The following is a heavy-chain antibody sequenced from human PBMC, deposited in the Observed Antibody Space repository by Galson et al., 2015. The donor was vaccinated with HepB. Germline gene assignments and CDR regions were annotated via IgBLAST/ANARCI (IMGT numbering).Heavy chain of an antibody. CDR2: ISGNNGDT. J-gene: IGHJ6*02. CDR3: ARGGGSSARGMDV. V-gene: IGHV1-18*01. Sequence: SVKVSCKASGFTFIGYYMFWVRQAPGQGLEWMGWISGNNGDTNYAQKLRGRVTVTTDTSTSTAYMELRSLRSDDTAVYYCARGGGSSARGMDVWGQGTTVTVSS. CDR1: GFTFIGYY. D-gene: IGHD1-26*01.